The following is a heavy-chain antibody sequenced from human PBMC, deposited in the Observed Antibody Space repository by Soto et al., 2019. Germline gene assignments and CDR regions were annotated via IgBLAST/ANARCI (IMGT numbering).Heavy chain of an antibody. CDR3: ATTYYYDSSGYYYPYYFDY. CDR1: GFTFSSYA. J-gene: IGHJ4*02. V-gene: IGHV3-23*01. CDR2: ISGSGGST. Sequence: GGSLRLSCAASGFTFSSYAMSWVRQAPGKGLEWVSAISGSGGSTYYADSVKGRFTISRDNSKSTLYLQMNSLRAEDTAVYYCATTYYYDSSGYYYPYYFDYWGQGTLVTVSS. D-gene: IGHD3-22*01.